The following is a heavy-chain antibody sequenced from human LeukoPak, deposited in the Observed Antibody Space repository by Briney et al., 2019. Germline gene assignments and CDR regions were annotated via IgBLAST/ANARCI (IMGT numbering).Heavy chain of an antibody. CDR2: ISSSSSYI. J-gene: IGHJ4*02. CDR3: ARDGGLQYHIDY. D-gene: IGHD5-24*01. V-gene: IGHV3-21*01. Sequence: GGSLRLSCAASGFTFSSYNMNWVRQAPGKGLEWVSSISSSSSYIYYADSVKGRFTISRDNAKNSLYLQMNSLRAEDTAVYYCARDGGLQYHIDYWGQGTLVTVSS. CDR1: GFTFSSYN.